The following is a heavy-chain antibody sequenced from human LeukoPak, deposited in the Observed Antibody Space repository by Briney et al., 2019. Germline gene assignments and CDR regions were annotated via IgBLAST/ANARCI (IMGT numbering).Heavy chain of an antibody. CDR2: IYHSGST. Sequence: SETLSLTCTVSGYSISSGHYWGWIRQPPGKGLEWIGSIYHSGSTYYNPSLKSRVTISVDTSKNQFSLKLSSVTAADTAVYYCARHIEGWYYFDYWGHGTLVTVSS. J-gene: IGHJ4*01. CDR1: GYSISSGHY. D-gene: IGHD2-15*01. CDR3: ARHIEGWYYFDY. V-gene: IGHV4-38-2*02.